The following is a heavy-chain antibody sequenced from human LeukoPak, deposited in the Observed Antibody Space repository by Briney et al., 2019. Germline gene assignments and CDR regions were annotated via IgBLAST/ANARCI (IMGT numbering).Heavy chain of an antibody. V-gene: IGHV3-48*03. D-gene: IGHD3-3*01. Sequence: GGSLRLSCAASRFTFSSYEMNWVRQAPGKGLEWVSYISSSGSTIYYADSVKGRFTISRDNAKNTLYLQMNSLRAEDTAVYYCAKGSKIKRITIFGVVKPVAYWGQGTLVTVSS. CDR3: AKGSKIKRITIFGVVKPVAY. CDR2: ISSSGSTI. CDR1: RFTFSSYE. J-gene: IGHJ4*02.